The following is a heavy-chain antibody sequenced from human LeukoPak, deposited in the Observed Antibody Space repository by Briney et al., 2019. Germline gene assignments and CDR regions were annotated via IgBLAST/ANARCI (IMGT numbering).Heavy chain of an antibody. CDR1: GYTFTGYY. Sequence: GASVKVSCKASGYTFTGYYMHWVRQAPGQGLEWMGWINPNSGGTNYAQKFQGRVTMTRDTSISTAYMELSRLRSDDTAVYYCARDSGYSNYYYYYYMDVWGKGTTVTVSS. D-gene: IGHD4-11*01. CDR2: INPNSGGT. CDR3: ARDSGYSNYYYYYYMDV. V-gene: IGHV1-2*02. J-gene: IGHJ6*03.